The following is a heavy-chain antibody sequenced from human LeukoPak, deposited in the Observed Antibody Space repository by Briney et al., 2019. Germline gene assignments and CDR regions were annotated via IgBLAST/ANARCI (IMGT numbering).Heavy chain of an antibody. D-gene: IGHD2-21*02. CDR3: ARVPGWGGGDSPHFDY. V-gene: IGHV3-48*04. Sequence: GGSLRLSCAASGFTFSSYSMNWVRQAPGKGLEWVSYISSSSSTIYYADSVKGRFTISRDNAKNSLYLQMNSLRAEDTAVYYCARVPGWGGGDSPHFDYWGQGTLVTVSS. CDR1: GFTFSSYS. CDR2: ISSSSSTI. J-gene: IGHJ4*02.